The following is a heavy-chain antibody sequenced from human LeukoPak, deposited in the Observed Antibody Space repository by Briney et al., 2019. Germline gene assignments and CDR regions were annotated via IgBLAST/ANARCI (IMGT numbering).Heavy chain of an antibody. V-gene: IGHV3-7*01. CDR2: IKQDGSEK. D-gene: IGHD3-3*01. J-gene: IGHJ4*02. Sequence: GGSLRLSCAASGFTFSSYWMSWVRQAPGKGLEWVANIKQDGSEKYYVDSVKGRFTISRDNAKNSLYLQMNSLRAEDTAVYYCARDSDGYDFWSGYYYYFDYWGQGTLVTVSS. CDR1: GFTFSSYW. CDR3: ARDSDGYDFWSGYYYYFDY.